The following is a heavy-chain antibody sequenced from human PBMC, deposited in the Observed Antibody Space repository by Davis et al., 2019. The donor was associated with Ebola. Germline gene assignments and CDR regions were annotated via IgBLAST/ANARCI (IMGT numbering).Heavy chain of an antibody. V-gene: IGHV3-30*18. Sequence: PGGSLRLSCAASGFTFSSYGMHWVRQAPGKGLEWVAVISYDGSNKYYADSVKGRFTISRGNSKNTLYLQMNSLRAEDTAVYYCAKEAYSGYDPPPHFDYWGQGTLVTVSS. CDR2: ISYDGSNK. CDR3: AKEAYSGYDPPPHFDY. J-gene: IGHJ4*02. CDR1: GFTFSSYG. D-gene: IGHD5-12*01.